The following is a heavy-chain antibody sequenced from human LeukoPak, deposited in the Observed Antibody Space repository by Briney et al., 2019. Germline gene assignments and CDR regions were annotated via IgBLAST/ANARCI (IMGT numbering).Heavy chain of an antibody. Sequence: GGSLRLSCAASGFTFSSYGMHWVRQAPGKGLEWVAVIWYDGSNKYYADSVKGRFTISRDNSKNTLYLQMNSLRAEDTAVYYCAKGGRNLRFLEWLAPPWGQGTLVTVSS. D-gene: IGHD3-3*01. J-gene: IGHJ4*02. CDR1: GFTFSSYG. CDR3: AKGGRNLRFLEWLAPP. CDR2: IWYDGSNK. V-gene: IGHV3-33*06.